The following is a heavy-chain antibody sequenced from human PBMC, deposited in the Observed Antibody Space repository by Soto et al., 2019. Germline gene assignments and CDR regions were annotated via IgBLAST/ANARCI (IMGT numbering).Heavy chain of an antibody. CDR3: ARDVGSPPAEYYFDY. J-gene: IGHJ4*02. CDR2: IKEDGSEK. D-gene: IGHD6-13*01. Sequence: GGSLRLSCAASGFTFSTYWMSWVRQAPGKGLEWVANIKEDGSEKYYVDSVKGRFTISRDNAKNSLYVQMNSLRAEDTALYYCARDVGSPPAEYYFDYWGQGTLVTVSS. V-gene: IGHV3-7*01. CDR1: GFTFSTYW.